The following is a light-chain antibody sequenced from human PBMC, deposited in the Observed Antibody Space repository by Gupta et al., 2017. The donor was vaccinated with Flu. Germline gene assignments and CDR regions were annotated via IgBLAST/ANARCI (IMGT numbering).Light chain of an antibody. Sequence: QSALTQPASVSGSPGQSITISCTGTSSDVGDYNYVSWYQQHPGKAPKLMIYEVSNRPSGVSTRFSGSKYGNTASLTISGLQAEDEADYYCSSYTSSNTLVFGGGTKLTVL. CDR3: SSYTSSNTLV. CDR2: EVS. V-gene: IGLV2-14*01. CDR1: SSDVGDYNY. J-gene: IGLJ3*02.